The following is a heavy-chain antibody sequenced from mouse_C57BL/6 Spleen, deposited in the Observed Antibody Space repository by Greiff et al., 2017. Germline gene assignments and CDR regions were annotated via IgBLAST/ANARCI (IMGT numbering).Heavy chain of an antibody. Sequence: QVQLQQSGPGLVQPSQSLSITCTVSGFSLTSYGVHWVRQSPGKGLEWLGVIWSGGSTDYNAAFISRLSISKDNSKSQVFFKMNSLQADDTAIYYWARRGGRYGSSPWFAYWGQGTLVTVSA. V-gene: IGHV2-2*01. CDR1: GFSLTSYG. CDR2: IWSGGST. CDR3: ARRGGRYGSSPWFAY. J-gene: IGHJ3*01. D-gene: IGHD1-1*01.